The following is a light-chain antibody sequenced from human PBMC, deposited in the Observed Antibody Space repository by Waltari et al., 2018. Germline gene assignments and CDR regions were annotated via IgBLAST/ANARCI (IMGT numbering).Light chain of an antibody. CDR1: QDISYY. Sequence: DIQVTQSPSSLSVSVGDRVTITCQASQDISYYLNWYQQKPGKAPKLLIFEESNLAVGVPSRFSGSRSGADVSFTISSLQPEDIGTYYCQYDDFSMSSTFGQGTRLEIK. CDR3: QYDDFSMSST. CDR2: EES. J-gene: IGKJ5*01. V-gene: IGKV1-33*01.